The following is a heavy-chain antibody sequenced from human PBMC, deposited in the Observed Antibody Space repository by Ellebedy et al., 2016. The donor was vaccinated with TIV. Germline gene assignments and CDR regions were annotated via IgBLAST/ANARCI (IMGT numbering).Heavy chain of an antibody. V-gene: IGHV1-46*01. D-gene: IGHD6-19*01. CDR2: INPSGGST. J-gene: IGHJ4*02. CDR3: ATGAGIAVAGPSDY. CDR1: GYTFTSYF. Sequence: ASVKVSCKASGYTFTSYFMHWVRQAPGQGLEWMGIINPSGGSTSYAQRFQGRITMTEDTSTDTAYMELSSLRSEDTAVYYCATGAGIAVAGPSDYWGQGTLVTVSS.